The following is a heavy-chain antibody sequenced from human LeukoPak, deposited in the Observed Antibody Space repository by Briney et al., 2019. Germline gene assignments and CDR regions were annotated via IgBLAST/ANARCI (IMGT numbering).Heavy chain of an antibody. CDR3: ARHFSGARAGGDGMDV. J-gene: IGHJ6*02. D-gene: IGHD2-15*01. CDR2: SSYSGST. V-gene: IGHV4-59*08. Sequence: PSEALSLTCTVSGGSISPYYWSWIRQPPGKGLEWIGYSSYSGSTNYNPSLKSRLTTSVDTSKNQFSLKLSSVTAADTAVYYCARHFSGARAGGDGMDVWGQGTTVTVSS. CDR1: GGSISPYY.